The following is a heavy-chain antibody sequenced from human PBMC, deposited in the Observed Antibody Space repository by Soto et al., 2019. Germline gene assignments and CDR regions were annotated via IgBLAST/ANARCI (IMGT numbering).Heavy chain of an antibody. CDR3: ARYGATPTHRGSRWFDP. D-gene: IGHD2-15*01. J-gene: IGHJ5*02. Sequence: SETLSLICISYGDSISICSYCWGWIRQHTGKELECVASIYYSGSTYYNPSVMSRVTISVDRSMNQISLRLSSVTAADMSIYYCARYGATPTHRGSRWFDPWGRGTLVPGSS. V-gene: IGHV4-39*01. CDR2: IYYSGST. CDR1: GDSISICSYC.